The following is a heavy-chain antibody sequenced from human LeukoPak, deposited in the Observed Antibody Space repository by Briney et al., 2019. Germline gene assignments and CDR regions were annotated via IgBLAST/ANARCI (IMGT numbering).Heavy chain of an antibody. CDR2: IYTSGST. CDR3: ARVAHSSGWYDY. CDR1: GGSISSYY. D-gene: IGHD6-19*01. V-gene: IGHV4-4*07. Sequence: SETLSLTCTVSGGSISSYYWSWIRQPPGKGLEWIGRIYTSGSTNYNPSLKSRVTMSVDTSKNQFSLKLSSVTAADTAVYYCARVAHSSGWYDYWGQGTLVTVSS. J-gene: IGHJ4*02.